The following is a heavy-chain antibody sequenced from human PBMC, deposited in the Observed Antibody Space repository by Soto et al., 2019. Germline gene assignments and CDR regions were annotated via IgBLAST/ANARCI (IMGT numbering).Heavy chain of an antibody. CDR1: GFTFSSYA. D-gene: IGHD3-22*01. CDR3: VRGHAYDDNSGYYGY. J-gene: IGHJ4*02. CDR2: ISVSVGDT. Sequence: QSWGSLRLSCAASGFTFSSYAMSWVRQAPGKGLEWVSGISVSVGDTNYADSVKGRFTISRDNSKNMLYVQVNSLRAEDTAVYYCVRGHAYDDNSGYYGYWGKGIMVSISS. V-gene: IGHV3-23*01.